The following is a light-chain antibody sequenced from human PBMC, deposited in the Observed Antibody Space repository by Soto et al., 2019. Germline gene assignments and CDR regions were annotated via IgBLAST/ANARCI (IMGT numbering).Light chain of an antibody. CDR1: QSISNW. CDR3: QQANSFPIT. J-gene: IGKJ5*01. V-gene: IGKV1-12*01. CDR2: DAS. Sequence: DIQMTQSPSSLSASVGDRVTITCRASQSISNWLAWYQQKPGKAPNLLIYDASSLQSGVPSRFSGSGFGTEFTLTISSLQPEDFATYYCQQANSFPITFGQGTRLEIK.